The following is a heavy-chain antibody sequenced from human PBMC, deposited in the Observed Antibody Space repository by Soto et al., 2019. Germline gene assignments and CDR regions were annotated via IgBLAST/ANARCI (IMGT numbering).Heavy chain of an antibody. D-gene: IGHD6-13*01. Sequence: TSETLSLTCDVYGGSFSGYYWTWIRQPPGKGLEWIGEINHSGSTLYNPSLKSRVTISVDTSNNQFSLRLTSVTAADTAVYYCARVKAAGWFDPLGQGTLVTVSS. CDR1: GGSFSGYY. CDR3: ARVKAAGWFDP. CDR2: INHSGST. J-gene: IGHJ5*02. V-gene: IGHV4-34*01.